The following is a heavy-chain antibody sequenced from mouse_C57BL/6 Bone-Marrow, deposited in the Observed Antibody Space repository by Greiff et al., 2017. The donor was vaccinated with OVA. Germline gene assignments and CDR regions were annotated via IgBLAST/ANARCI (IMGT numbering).Heavy chain of an antibody. D-gene: IGHD2-4*01. CDR2: ISSGSSTI. Sequence: DVKLVESGGGLVKPGGSLKLSCAASGFTFSDYGMHWVRQAPEKGLEWVAYISSGSSTIYYADTVKGRFTISRDNAKNTLFLQMTSLGSEDTAMYYCARSDYDYFDYWGQGTTLTVSS. CDR3: ARSDYDYFDY. J-gene: IGHJ2*01. V-gene: IGHV5-17*01. CDR1: GFTFSDYG.